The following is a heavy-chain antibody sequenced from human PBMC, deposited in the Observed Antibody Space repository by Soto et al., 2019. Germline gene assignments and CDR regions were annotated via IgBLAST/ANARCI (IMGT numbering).Heavy chain of an antibody. Sequence: QVQLVQSGAEVKKPGASVKVSCKASGYSFTSYGISWVRQAPGQGLEWMGWISAYNGNTKYAQKLQGRATMTKGTATSKAYLKLRSLRSDGTAVYYCASDLAVALIAYWGQGTLVTVSS. J-gene: IGHJ4*02. CDR3: ASDLAVALIAY. D-gene: IGHD6-19*01. V-gene: IGHV1-18*01. CDR1: GYSFTSYG. CDR2: ISAYNGNT.